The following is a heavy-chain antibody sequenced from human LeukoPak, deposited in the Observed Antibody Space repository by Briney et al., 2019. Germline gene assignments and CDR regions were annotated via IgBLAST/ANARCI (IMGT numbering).Heavy chain of an antibody. CDR1: GGSISSGGYY. V-gene: IGHV4-30-2*01. CDR2: IYHSGST. CDR3: ARVDFWGYYFDY. J-gene: IGHJ4*02. D-gene: IGHD3/OR15-3a*01. Sequence: PSQTLSLTCTVSGGSISSGGYYWSWIRQPPGKGLEWIGYIYHSGSTYYNPSLKSRVTISVDRSKNQFSLKLSSVTAADTAVYYCARVDFWGYYFDYWGQGTLVTVSS.